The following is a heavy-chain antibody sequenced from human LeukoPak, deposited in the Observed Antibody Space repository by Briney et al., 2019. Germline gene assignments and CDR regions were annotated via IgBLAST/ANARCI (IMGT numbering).Heavy chain of an antibody. CDR1: GYTFTVYY. D-gene: IGHD4-17*01. Sequence: VASVMVSSPASGYTFTVYYIHWVRQAPGQGLEWMGWINPNSGDTNYAQKFQDRVTLTRDTSITTAYMELTNLRSDDTAVYYCARPHGDYYNCFDPWGQGTLVTVSS. J-gene: IGHJ5*02. V-gene: IGHV1-2*02. CDR3: ARPHGDYYNCFDP. CDR2: INPNSGDT.